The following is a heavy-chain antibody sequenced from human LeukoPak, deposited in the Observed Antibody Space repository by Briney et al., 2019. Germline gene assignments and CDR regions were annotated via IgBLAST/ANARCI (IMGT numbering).Heavy chain of an antibody. CDR1: GHSISSGYY. J-gene: IGHJ2*01. CDR3: ARALEYYDSSGYFDL. CDR2: IYHSGST. D-gene: IGHD3-22*01. Sequence: SETLSLTCTVSGHSISSGYYWGWIRQPPGKGLEWIGNIYHSGSTYYNPSLKSRVTVSVDTSKNQFSLRLSSVTAADTAVYYCARALEYYDSSGYFDLWGHGTLVTVSS. V-gene: IGHV4-38-2*02.